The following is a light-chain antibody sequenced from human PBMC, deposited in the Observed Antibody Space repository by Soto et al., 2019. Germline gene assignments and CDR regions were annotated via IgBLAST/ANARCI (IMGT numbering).Light chain of an antibody. CDR2: DAS. V-gene: IGKV1-33*01. CDR1: QDISNY. CDR3: QQYDAAPIT. J-gene: IGKJ5*01. Sequence: DIQMTQSPSSLSASVGDRVTITCQASQDISNYLNWYQQKPGKAPKLLIYDASNLETGVPSRFSGSGSGTDFTFTISSLQPEDIATYYCQQYDAAPITFGQGTRLEIK.